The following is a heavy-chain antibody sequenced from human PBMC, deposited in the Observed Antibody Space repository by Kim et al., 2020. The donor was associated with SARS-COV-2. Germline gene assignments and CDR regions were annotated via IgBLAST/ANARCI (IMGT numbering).Heavy chain of an antibody. J-gene: IGHJ6*02. Sequence: GGSLRLSCAASGFTVSSNYMSWVRQAPGKGLEWVSVIYSGGSTYYADSVKGRFTISRDNSKNTLYLQMNSLRAEDTAVYYCARKPTPWGSGTRDYYYGMDVWGQGTTVTVSS. CDR1: GFTVSSNY. V-gene: IGHV3-66*01. CDR3: ARKPTPWGSGTRDYYYGMDV. D-gene: IGHD1-26*01. CDR2: IYSGGST.